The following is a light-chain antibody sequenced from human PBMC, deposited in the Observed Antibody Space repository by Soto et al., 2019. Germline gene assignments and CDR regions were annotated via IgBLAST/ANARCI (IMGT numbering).Light chain of an antibody. CDR3: QQYENLPLT. CDR1: QTISSW. Sequence: DIQMTQSPSTLSASVGDRVTITCRASQTISSWLAWYQQKPGKAPKLLIHEASSLETGVPSRFSGGGSGTDFTFTISDLQPEDIATYYCQQYENLPLTVGGGTKVDSK. J-gene: IGKJ4*01. CDR2: EAS. V-gene: IGKV1-33*01.